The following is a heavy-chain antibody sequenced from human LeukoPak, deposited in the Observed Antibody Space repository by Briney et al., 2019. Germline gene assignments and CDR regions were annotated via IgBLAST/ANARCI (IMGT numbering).Heavy chain of an antibody. CDR3: ARDRNSGSSLDI. Sequence: ASVKVSCKAPGYTFTDYYIHWVRQAPGQGLEWMGWIYPYSGDTNYAQNFQGRVTMTRDTSISTAYMELSSLKSDDTAVYYCARDRNSGSSLDIWGQGTMLTVSS. V-gene: IGHV1-2*02. CDR2: IYPYSGDT. J-gene: IGHJ3*02. CDR1: GYTFTDYY. D-gene: IGHD6-6*01.